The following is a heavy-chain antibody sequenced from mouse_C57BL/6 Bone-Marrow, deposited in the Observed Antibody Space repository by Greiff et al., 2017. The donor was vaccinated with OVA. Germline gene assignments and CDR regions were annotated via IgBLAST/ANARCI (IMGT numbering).Heavy chain of an antibody. CDR3: ARVGYYAMDY. CDR1: GYSITSGYY. Sequence: DVKLVESGPGLVKPSQSLSLTCSVTGYSITSGYYWNWIRQFPGNKLEWMGYISYDGSNNYNPSLKNRISITRDTSKNQFFLKLNSVTTEDTATYYCARVGYYAMDYWGQGTSVTVSS. J-gene: IGHJ4*01. V-gene: IGHV3-6*01. CDR2: ISYDGSN.